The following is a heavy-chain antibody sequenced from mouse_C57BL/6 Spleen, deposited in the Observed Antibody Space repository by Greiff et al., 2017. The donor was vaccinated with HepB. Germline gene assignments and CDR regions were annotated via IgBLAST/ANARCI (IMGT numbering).Heavy chain of an antibody. CDR1: GFSLTSYG. D-gene: IGHD1-1*01. CDR3: DTHITTVVGGSMDY. Sequence: QVQLKESGPGLVQPSQSLSITCTVSGFSLTSYGVHWVRQSPGKGLEWLGVIWSGGSTDYNAAFICRLSISKDNSKSQVFFKMNNLQADDTAIYYCDTHITTVVGGSMDYWGQGTSVTVSS. V-gene: IGHV2-2*01. CDR2: IWSGGST. J-gene: IGHJ4*01.